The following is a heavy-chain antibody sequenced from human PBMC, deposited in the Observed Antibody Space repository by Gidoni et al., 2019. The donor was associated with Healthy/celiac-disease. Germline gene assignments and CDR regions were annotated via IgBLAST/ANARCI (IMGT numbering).Heavy chain of an antibody. D-gene: IGHD3-10*01. Sequence: QVQLQESGPGLVKPSQTLSLTCTVSGGSISSGSYYWSWIRQPAGKGLEWIGRIYTSGSTNYNPSLKSRVTISVDTSKNQFSLKLSSVTAADTAVYYCARDYSGDFDYWGQGTLVTVSS. CDR2: IYTSGST. J-gene: IGHJ4*02. CDR1: GGSISSGSYY. CDR3: ARDYSGDFDY. V-gene: IGHV4-61*02.